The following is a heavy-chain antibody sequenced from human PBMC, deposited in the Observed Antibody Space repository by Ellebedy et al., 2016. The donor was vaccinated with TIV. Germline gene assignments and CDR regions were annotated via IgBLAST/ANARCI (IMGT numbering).Heavy chain of an antibody. D-gene: IGHD2-21*02. V-gene: IGHV1-3*01. CDR1: GYTFSSYG. CDR2: IDPVSGST. J-gene: IGHJ4*02. Sequence: ASVKVSCKASGYTFSSYGIHWVRQAPGQSLEWMGRIDPVSGSTQYSQQFQGRVTITRDTSANTAYMELGSLTSEDTAVYYFARKTLPGYFDYWGQGTLVTVSS. CDR3: ARKTLPGYFDY.